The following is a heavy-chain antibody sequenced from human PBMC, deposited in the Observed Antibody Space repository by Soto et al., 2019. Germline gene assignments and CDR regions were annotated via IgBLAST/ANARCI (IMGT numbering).Heavy chain of an antibody. CDR1: GYTFTNFG. CDR3: AKVIPGVEALFDP. J-gene: IGHJ5*02. CDR2: ISAYTDTP. V-gene: IGHV1-18*01. D-gene: IGHD2-2*02. Sequence: QVQLVQSGAEVKKPGASVKVSCRASGYTFTNFGVTWVRRAPGQGLEWMGWISAYTDTPNYAQKFQGRVTMTIDTSPSKAYMDLRSLPSDDTAVYYCAKVIPGVEALFDPWGQGTLVTVSS.